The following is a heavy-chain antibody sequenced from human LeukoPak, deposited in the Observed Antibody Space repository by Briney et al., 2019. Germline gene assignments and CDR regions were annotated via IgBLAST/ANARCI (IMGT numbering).Heavy chain of an antibody. D-gene: IGHD3-22*01. J-gene: IGHJ3*02. Sequence: SETLSLTCAVYGGSFSGYYWSWIRQPPGKGLAWIGEINHSGSTNYNPSLKSRVTISVDTSKNQFSLKLSSVTAADTAVYYCARNLCDYYDSSGYYYRGPGAFDIWGQGTMVTVSS. V-gene: IGHV4-34*01. CDR3: ARNLCDYYDSSGYYYRGPGAFDI. CDR1: GGSFSGYY. CDR2: INHSGST.